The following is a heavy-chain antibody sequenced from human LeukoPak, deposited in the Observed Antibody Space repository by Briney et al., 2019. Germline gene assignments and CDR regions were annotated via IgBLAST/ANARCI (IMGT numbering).Heavy chain of an antibody. Sequence: GGSLRLSCAASGFTFSSYEMNWVRQAPGKGLEWISYISSSGSIIYYADSVKGRFTISRDNAKNSPYLQMNSLRAEDTAVYCCASGKRWLQTPLDYWGQGTLVTVSS. CDR3: ASGKRWLQTPLDY. D-gene: IGHD5-24*01. CDR2: ISSSGSII. J-gene: IGHJ4*02. V-gene: IGHV3-48*03. CDR1: GFTFSSYE.